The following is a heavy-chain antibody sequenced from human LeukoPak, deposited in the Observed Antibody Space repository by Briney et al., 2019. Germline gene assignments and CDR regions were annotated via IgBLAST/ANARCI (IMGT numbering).Heavy chain of an antibody. CDR2: IYYSGST. CDR1: GGSISSSSYY. D-gene: IGHD3-10*01. J-gene: IGHJ4*02. CDR3: ARVGRPVRGAPRYFDY. V-gene: IGHV4-39*01. Sequence: SETLSLTCTVSGGSISSSSYYWGWIRQPPGKGLEWIGSIYYSGSTYYNPSLKSRVTISVDTSKNQFSLKLSSVTAADTAVYYCARVGRPVRGAPRYFDYWGQGTLVTVSS.